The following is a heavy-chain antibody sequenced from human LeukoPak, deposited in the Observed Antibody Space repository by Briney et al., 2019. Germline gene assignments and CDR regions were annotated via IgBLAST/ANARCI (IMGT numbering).Heavy chain of an antibody. CDR2: IRGSGDNT. J-gene: IGHJ3*02. CDR1: GFSFSSYA. Sequence: GGSLRPSCAASGFSFSSYAMGWVRQAPGKGLEWVSAIRGSGDNTYYVDSVKGRFTISRGNSKNTLYLQVSSLRVEDTAVYYCAKGQYGGDWTVDAFDIWGQGTMVTVSS. V-gene: IGHV3-23*01. CDR3: AKGQYGGDWTVDAFDI. D-gene: IGHD2-21*02.